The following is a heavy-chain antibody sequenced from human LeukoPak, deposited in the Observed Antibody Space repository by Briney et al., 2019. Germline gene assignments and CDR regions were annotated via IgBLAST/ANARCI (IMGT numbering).Heavy chain of an antibody. J-gene: IGHJ2*01. CDR1: GYTFTSYG. CDR3: ARIHMTTVTTSLDWYFDL. CDR2: ISAYNHNT. V-gene: IGHV1-18*01. D-gene: IGHD4-17*01. Sequence: ASVKVSCKASGYTFTSYGISWVRQAPGQGLEWMGWISAYNHNTNYAQKLQGRVTMTTDTSTSTAYMELRSLRSDDTAVYYCARIHMTTVTTSLDWYFDLWGRGTLVTVSS.